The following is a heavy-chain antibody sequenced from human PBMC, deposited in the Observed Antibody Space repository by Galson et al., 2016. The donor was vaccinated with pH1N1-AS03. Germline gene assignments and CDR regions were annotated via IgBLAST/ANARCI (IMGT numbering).Heavy chain of an antibody. CDR1: GFTFSPYA. CDR2: ISSDGRNK. CDR3: ARETVVGTGFEY. V-gene: IGHV3-30*04. D-gene: IGHD6-19*01. Sequence: SLRLSCAGSGFTFSPYAMHWVRQAPGKGLEWVAVISSDGRNKYYSDSGEGRFTISRDNSMSTLYLQMNSLRAEDSAVYYCARETVVGTGFEYWGQGTLVIVSS. J-gene: IGHJ4*02.